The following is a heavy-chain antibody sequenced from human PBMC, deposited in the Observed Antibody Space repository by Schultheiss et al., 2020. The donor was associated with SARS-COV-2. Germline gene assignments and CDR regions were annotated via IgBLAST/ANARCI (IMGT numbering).Heavy chain of an antibody. Sequence: GGSLRLSCAASGFTFDDYAMHWVRQAPGKGLEWVSAISGSGGSTYYADSVKGRFTISRDNSKNTLYLQMDSLRSEDTAVYYCAADVVVLPSAFDAFDIWGQGTKVTVSS. CDR3: AADVVVLPSAFDAFDI. CDR1: GFTFDDYA. J-gene: IGHJ3*02. CDR2: ISGSGGST. D-gene: IGHD2-21*01. V-gene: IGHV3-23*01.